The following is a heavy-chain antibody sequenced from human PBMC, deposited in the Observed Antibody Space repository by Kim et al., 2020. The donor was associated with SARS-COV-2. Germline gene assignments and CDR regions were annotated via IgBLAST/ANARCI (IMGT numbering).Heavy chain of an antibody. Sequence: GGSLRLSCAASGFTFNNYAMTWVRQAPGKGLEWVSGIGSGGINTYYADSVKGRFTISRDNSKNTLYLQMNSLRAEDTAVYYCATRGWPTVRMPFDYWGQGTLVHVSS. CDR2: IGSGGINT. CDR3: ATRGWPTVRMPFDY. J-gene: IGHJ4*02. CDR1: GFTFNNYA. V-gene: IGHV3-23*01. D-gene: IGHD2-15*01.